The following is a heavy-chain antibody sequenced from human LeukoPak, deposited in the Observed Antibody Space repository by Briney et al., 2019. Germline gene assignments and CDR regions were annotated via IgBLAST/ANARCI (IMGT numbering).Heavy chain of an antibody. CDR3: AFDSNRYCSGATCHKFDC. CDR2: IKSKTDGGTT. V-gene: IGHV3-15*01. CDR1: GFTFSNAW. D-gene: IGHD2-15*01. J-gene: IGHJ4*02. Sequence: GGSLRLSCAASGFTFSNAWMSWVRQAPGKGLEWVGRIKSKTDGGTTDYAAPVKGRFTISRDDSKNTLYLQMNSLKAEDTAVYYCAFDSNRYCSGATCHKFDCCGREPWSPSP.